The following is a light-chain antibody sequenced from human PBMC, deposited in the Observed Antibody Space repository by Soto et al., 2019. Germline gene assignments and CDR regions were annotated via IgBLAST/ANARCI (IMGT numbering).Light chain of an antibody. Sequence: DIVMTQSPDSLAVSLGERATINCKSSQSVLHSSNNKNYLAWYQQKPGQPPKLLIYWASTRESGVSDRFGGSGSGTDFTLTISSLQAEDVAFYYCQQYYNTPPVFGGGTKVEIK. CDR2: WAS. J-gene: IGKJ4*01. CDR1: QSVLHSSNNKNY. CDR3: QQYYNTPPV. V-gene: IGKV4-1*01.